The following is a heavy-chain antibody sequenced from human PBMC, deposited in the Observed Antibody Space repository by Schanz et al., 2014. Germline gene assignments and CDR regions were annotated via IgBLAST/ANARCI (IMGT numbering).Heavy chain of an antibody. V-gene: IGHV1-8*01. CDR2: MNSKTGNT. CDR1: GYSLNELS. J-gene: IGHJ4*02. Sequence: QVQLVQSGAEVKKPGASVKVSCKVSGYSLNELSMHWVRQAPGQGPELMGWMNSKTGNTGYAQRFQGRVTMTRNTSITTAYLELSSLRSGDTAVYYCTKGRTFGRWGQGTLVTVSS. D-gene: IGHD3-16*01. CDR3: TKGRTFGR.